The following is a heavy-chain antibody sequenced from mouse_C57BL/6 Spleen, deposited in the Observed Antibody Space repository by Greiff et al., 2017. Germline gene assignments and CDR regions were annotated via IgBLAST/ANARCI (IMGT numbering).Heavy chain of an antibody. CDR3: ARNRDYYGSSSYFDY. J-gene: IGHJ2*01. CDR2: IYPRSGNT. D-gene: IGHD1-1*01. V-gene: IGHV1-81*01. Sequence: QVQLQQSGAELARPGASVKLSCKASGYTFTSYGISWVKQRPGQGLEWIGEIYPRSGNTYYNEKFKGKATLTADKSSSTAYMELRSLTSEDSAGYFCARNRDYYGSSSYFDYWGQGTTLTVSS. CDR1: GYTFTSYG.